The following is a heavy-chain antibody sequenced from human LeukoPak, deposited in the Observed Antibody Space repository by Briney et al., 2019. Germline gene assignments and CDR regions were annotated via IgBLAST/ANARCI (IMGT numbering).Heavy chain of an antibody. CDR2: IIPIFGTA. CDR3: ARVGSEMATITPNWFDP. V-gene: IGHV1-69*13. J-gene: IGHJ5*02. Sequence: ASVKVSCKASGGTFSSYAISWVRQAPGQGLEWMGGIIPIFGTANYAQKFQGRVTITADESTSTAYMGLSSLRSEDTAVYYCARVGSEMATITPNWFDPWGQGTLVTVSS. D-gene: IGHD5-24*01. CDR1: GGTFSSYA.